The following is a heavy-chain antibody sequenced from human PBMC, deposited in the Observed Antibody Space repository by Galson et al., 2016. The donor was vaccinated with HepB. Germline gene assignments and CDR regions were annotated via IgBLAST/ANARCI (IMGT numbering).Heavy chain of an antibody. CDR3: AHRRTSADYGSGKDHCFDY. D-gene: IGHD3-10*01. CDR1: GFSLSSSGVG. Sequence: PALVKPTQTLTLTCTFSGFSLSSSGVGVGWIRQSPGKALEWLALIYWNDDKRYSPSLKSRLTITKDTSKNQVVLTLTNMDPVDTATYYCAHRRTSADYGSGKDHCFDYWGRGTLVTVST. CDR2: IYWNDDK. J-gene: IGHJ4*02. V-gene: IGHV2-5*01.